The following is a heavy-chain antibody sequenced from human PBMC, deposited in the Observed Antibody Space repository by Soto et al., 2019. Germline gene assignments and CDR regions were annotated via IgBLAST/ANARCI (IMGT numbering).Heavy chain of an antibody. CDR3: ARTSGYYSLDY. CDR1: GYSFTSYA. CDR2: INAVNGDT. Sequence: ASVKVSCKASGYSFTSYAIHWVRQAPGQRPEWMGWINAVNGDTKYSQKFRGRVTITRDTSASTAYMELNSLRSEDTAVYYCARTSGYYSLDYWGQGALVTVSS. V-gene: IGHV1-3*01. J-gene: IGHJ4*02. D-gene: IGHD3-22*01.